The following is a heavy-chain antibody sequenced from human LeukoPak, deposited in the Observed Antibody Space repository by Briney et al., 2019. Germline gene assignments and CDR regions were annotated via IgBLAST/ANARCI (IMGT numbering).Heavy chain of an antibody. J-gene: IGHJ4*02. CDR3: ARDHSQLWFRELYRAPALDY. CDR1: GFTFSRYS. CDR2: ISSSSSYI. Sequence: TGGSLRLSCAASGFTFSRYSMNWVRQAPGKGLEWVSSISSSSSYIYYADSVKGRFTISKDNAKNSLYLQMNSLRAEDTAVYYCARDHSQLWFRELYRAPALDYWGQGTLVTVSS. V-gene: IGHV3-21*01. D-gene: IGHD3-10*01.